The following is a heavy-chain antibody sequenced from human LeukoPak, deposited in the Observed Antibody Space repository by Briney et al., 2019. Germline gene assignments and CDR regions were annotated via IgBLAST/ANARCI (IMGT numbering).Heavy chain of an antibody. CDR3: TTDHRYYDSSGYWNY. Sequence: GGSLRLSCAASGSTFSNAWMSWVRQAPGKGLEWVGRIKSKTDGGTTDYAAPVKGRFTISRDDSKNTLYLQMNSLKTEDTAVYYCTTDHRYYDSSGYWNYWGQGTLVTVSS. J-gene: IGHJ4*02. CDR1: GSTFSNAW. D-gene: IGHD3-22*01. CDR2: IKSKTDGGTT. V-gene: IGHV3-15*01.